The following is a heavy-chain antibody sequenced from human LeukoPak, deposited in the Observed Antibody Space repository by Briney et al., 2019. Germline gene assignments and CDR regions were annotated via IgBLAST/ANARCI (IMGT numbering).Heavy chain of an antibody. J-gene: IGHJ4*02. CDR1: GGSISSGGYS. CDR3: ARGYRDYGGSGSGYYFDY. Sequence: SETLSLTCAVSGGSISSGGYSWSWIRQPPGKGLEWIGYIYHSGSTYYNPSLKSRVTISVDRSKNQFSLKLSSVTAADTAVYYCARGYRDYGGSGSGYYFDYWGQGTLVTVSS. V-gene: IGHV4-30-2*01. D-gene: IGHD4-23*01. CDR2: IYHSGST.